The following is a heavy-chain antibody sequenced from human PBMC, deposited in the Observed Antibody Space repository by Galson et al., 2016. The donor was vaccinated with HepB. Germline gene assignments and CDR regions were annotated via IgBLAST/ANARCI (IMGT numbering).Heavy chain of an antibody. Sequence: SVKVSCKASGYTFTGYYMHWVRQAPGQGLEWMGWINLNSGETNYPQRFQGRLTMTRDTSISTAYMEVSSLRSDDTAVYYCATLAYGDAPHDFWGQGTLVTVSS. V-gene: IGHV1-2*02. CDR1: GYTFTGYY. CDR2: INLNSGET. D-gene: IGHD4-17*01. CDR3: ATLAYGDAPHDF. J-gene: IGHJ4*02.